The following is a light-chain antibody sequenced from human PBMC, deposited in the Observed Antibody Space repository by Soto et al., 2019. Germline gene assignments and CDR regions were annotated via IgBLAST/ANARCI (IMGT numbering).Light chain of an antibody. Sequence: IQVTQSPSSLSASVGDRVTITCRASQNINTYLNWYRQKSGKAPELLIFLASTLQTGVPSRFSGSGSGTNXSXXXXXXXXDDXATYYCQQSFSNMVTFGGGSKVQI. CDR3: QQSFSNMVT. CDR1: QNINTY. V-gene: IGKV1-39*01. CDR2: LAS. J-gene: IGKJ4*01.